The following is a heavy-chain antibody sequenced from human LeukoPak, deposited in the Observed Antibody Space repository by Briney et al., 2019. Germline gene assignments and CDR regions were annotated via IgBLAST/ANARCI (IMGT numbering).Heavy chain of an antibody. J-gene: IGHJ4*02. Sequence: TGGSLRLSCAASGFDLSSHWMHWVRQAPGKGLVWLSRINGDGRNTGYADSVKGRFTISRDNAKNTLYLQMNSLRAEDTAVYYCARGSSSGWPDYLDYWGQGTLVTVSS. V-gene: IGHV3-74*01. CDR2: INGDGRNT. CDR1: GFDLSSHW. CDR3: ARGSSSGWPDYLDY. D-gene: IGHD6-19*01.